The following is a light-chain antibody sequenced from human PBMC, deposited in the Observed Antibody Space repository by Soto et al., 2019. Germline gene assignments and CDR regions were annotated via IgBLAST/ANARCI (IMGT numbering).Light chain of an antibody. CDR2: LNSYGSH. CDR1: RGHSNYA. J-gene: IGLJ2*01. V-gene: IGLV4-69*01. CDR3: QTWVTGMHI. Sequence: QLVLTQSPYASASLGASVKLTCTLSRGHSNYAIAWHQQQPEKGPRFLMKLNSYGSHSKGDGIPDRFSGSSSGAERYLTISTLQSEDEADYYCQTWVTGMHIFGGGTKLTVL.